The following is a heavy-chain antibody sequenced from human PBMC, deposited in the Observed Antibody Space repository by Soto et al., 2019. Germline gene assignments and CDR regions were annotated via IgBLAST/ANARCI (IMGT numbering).Heavy chain of an antibody. CDR1: GFTFSSYA. Sequence: QVQLVESGGGVDQPGRSLRLSCAASGFTFSSYAMHWVRQAPGKGLEWVAVISYDGSNKYYADSVKGRFTISRDNSKNTLYLQMTSLRAEDTAVYYCARETYYDFWSGPYYGMDVWGQGTTVTVSS. V-gene: IGHV3-30-3*01. CDR2: ISYDGSNK. CDR3: ARETYYDFWSGPYYGMDV. D-gene: IGHD3-3*01. J-gene: IGHJ6*02.